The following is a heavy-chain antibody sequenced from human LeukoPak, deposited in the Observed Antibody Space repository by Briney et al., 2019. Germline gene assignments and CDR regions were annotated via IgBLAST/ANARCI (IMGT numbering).Heavy chain of an antibody. D-gene: IGHD1-26*01. J-gene: IGHJ4*02. Sequence: ASVKVSCKASGFTFTDYYMHWVRQAPGQGLEWMGWINPNSGGTNYAQNFQGRVTMTWDTSISTAYMELNRLRSDDTAVYYCARHLIGGSYYMDYWGQGTLVTVSS. CDR1: GFTFTDYY. CDR2: INPNSGGT. V-gene: IGHV1-2*02. CDR3: ARHLIGGSYYMDY.